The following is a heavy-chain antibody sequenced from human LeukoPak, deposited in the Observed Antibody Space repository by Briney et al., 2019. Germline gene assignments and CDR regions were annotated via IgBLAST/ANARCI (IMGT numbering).Heavy chain of an antibody. Sequence: ASVKVSCKASGYTFTGYYMHWVRQASGQGLEWMGWINPNSGGTNYAQKFQGWVTMTRDTSISSAYMELSRLRSDDTAVYYCAREGIAAAGFDYWGQGTLVTVSS. CDR3: AREGIAAAGFDY. CDR2: INPNSGGT. D-gene: IGHD6-13*01. V-gene: IGHV1-2*04. CDR1: GYTFTGYY. J-gene: IGHJ4*02.